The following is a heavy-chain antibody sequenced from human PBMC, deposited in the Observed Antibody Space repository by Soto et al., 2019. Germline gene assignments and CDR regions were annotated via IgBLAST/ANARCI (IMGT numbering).Heavy chain of an antibody. Sequence: PGGSLRLSCAASGFTFSSYEMNWVRQAPGKGLEWVSYISSSGSTIYYADSVKGRFTISRDNAKNSLYLQMNGLRAEDTAVYYCARVRIVVVTNYPGDYYGMDVCGQGTTVTVS. CDR2: ISSSGSTI. D-gene: IGHD2-21*02. CDR3: ARVRIVVVTNYPGDYYGMDV. V-gene: IGHV3-48*03. CDR1: GFTFSSYE. J-gene: IGHJ6*02.